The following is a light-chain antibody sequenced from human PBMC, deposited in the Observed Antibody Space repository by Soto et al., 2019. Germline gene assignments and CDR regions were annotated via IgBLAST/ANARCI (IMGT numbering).Light chain of an antibody. CDR3: QKYNSAPWT. J-gene: IGKJ1*01. CDR1: QGIHNY. CDR2: AAS. Sequence: DVQMTQSPSSLSASVGDRVTITCRASQGIHNYLAWFQQKPGKVPKLLIYAASTLQSGVPSRFSGSGSGTDFTLTISSLQPEDVATYYCQKYNSAPWTFGQGTKVEIK. V-gene: IGKV1-27*01.